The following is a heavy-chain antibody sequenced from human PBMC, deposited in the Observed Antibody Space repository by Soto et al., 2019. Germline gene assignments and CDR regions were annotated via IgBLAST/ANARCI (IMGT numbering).Heavy chain of an antibody. J-gene: IGHJ3*02. CDR3: ARDGLVGYAFDI. D-gene: IGHD6-19*01. Sequence: PGGSLRLSCAASGFTFSSYAMHWVRQAPGKGLEWVAVISYDGSNKYYADSVKGRFTISRDNSKNTLYLQMNSLRAEDTAVYYWARDGLVGYAFDIWGQGTMVTVS. CDR1: GFTFSSYA. CDR2: ISYDGSNK. V-gene: IGHV3-30-3*01.